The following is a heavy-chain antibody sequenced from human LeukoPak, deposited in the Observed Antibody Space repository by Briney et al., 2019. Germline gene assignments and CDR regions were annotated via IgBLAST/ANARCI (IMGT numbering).Heavy chain of an antibody. D-gene: IGHD3-9*01. J-gene: IGHJ4*02. CDR2: ISAYNGKT. CDR3: SRGCLNYDIFTGYFSYYFDY. Sequence: ASVKVSCKASGYTFTIYGNSWRRQPPGQGLERVGWISAYNGKTNNDQNVQGRGTITTDTSTSTHSMQMMSLRSDAPAADKCSRGCLNYDIFTGYFSYYFDYWGQGTLVTVSS. CDR1: GYTFTIYG. V-gene: IGHV1-18*01.